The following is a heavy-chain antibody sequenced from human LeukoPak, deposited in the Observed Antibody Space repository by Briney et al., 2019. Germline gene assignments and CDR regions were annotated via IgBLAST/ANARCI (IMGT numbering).Heavy chain of an antibody. Sequence: SETLSLTCTVSGGSISSYYWSWIRQPPGKGLEWIGYIYYSGSTNYNPSLKSRVTISVDTSKNQFSLKLSSVTAADTAVYYCARGGAGYSSSWRYYYYYGMDVWGQGTTVTVSS. CDR1: GGSISSYY. V-gene: IGHV4-59*01. CDR3: ARGGAGYSSSWRYYYYYGMDV. J-gene: IGHJ6*02. CDR2: IYYSGST. D-gene: IGHD6-13*01.